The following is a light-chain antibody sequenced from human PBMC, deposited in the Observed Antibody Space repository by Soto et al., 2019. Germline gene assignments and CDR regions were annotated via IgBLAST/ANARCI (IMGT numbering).Light chain of an antibody. Sequence: IVLTQSPCTLSLSTGERGALSCGASQSVSSNYVAWYQQKPGQAPRLLISGASNRATGTPDRFRGSGSGTDFTLTISRLEPEDFAVYYCQQYGSSGTFGQGTKVDIK. CDR1: QSVSSNY. V-gene: IGKV3-20*01. CDR3: QQYGSSGT. CDR2: GAS. J-gene: IGKJ1*01.